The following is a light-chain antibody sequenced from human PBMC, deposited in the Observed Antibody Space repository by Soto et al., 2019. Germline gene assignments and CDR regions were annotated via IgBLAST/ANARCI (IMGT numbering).Light chain of an antibody. CDR1: SSDVGAFNY. CDR3: SSSTTSSTGV. Sequence: QSALTQPASVSGSPGQSITISCTGSSSDVGAFNYVSWYQQNPGKAPKLLIFEVGNRPSGVSPRFSGSKSGNTAYLTISGLQSEDEAEYYCSSSTTSSTGVFGGGTQLTVL. CDR2: EVG. V-gene: IGLV2-14*01. J-gene: IGLJ3*02.